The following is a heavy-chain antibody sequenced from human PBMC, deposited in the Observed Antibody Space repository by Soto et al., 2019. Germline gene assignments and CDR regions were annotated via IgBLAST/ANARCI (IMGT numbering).Heavy chain of an antibody. CDR3: AILGGYCSSTKCYGGGDY. CDR2: IYPGDSDT. CDR1: GYSFTSYW. V-gene: IGHV5-51*01. D-gene: IGHD2-2*01. J-gene: IGHJ4*02. Sequence: GESLKISCKGSGYSFTSYWIGWVRQMPGKGLEWMGIIYPGDSDTRYSPSFQGQVTISADKSISTAYLQWSSLKASDTAMYYCAILGGYCSSTKCYGGGDYWGQGTQVTVSS.